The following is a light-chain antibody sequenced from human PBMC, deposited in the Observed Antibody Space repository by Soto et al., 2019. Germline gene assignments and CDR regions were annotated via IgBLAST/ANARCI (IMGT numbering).Light chain of an antibody. J-gene: IGKJ3*01. V-gene: IGKV1-16*01. CDR1: QATSNY. CDR3: QQYHSLPFT. CDR2: ATS. Sequence: DIQMTQSPSSLSASVGDRVTINCRASQATSNYVAWFQQKPGEAPKSLMFATSTLQSGVPSRFRGSGSQTDFTLTITNLQPEDFATYFRQQYHSLPFTFGPGTTVHFK.